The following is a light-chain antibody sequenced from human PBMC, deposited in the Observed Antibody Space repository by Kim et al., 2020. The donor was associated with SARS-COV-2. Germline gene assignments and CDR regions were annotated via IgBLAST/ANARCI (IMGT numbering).Light chain of an antibody. Sequence: ELTQPPSASGTPGQRVTISCSGSSSNIGSNNVVWYQQLPGAAPNLLIYSNNQRPSGIPDRFSGSRSGTSASLAISGLHSGDEADYYCAVWDDSLKQGVFGGGTQLTVL. CDR1: SSNIGSNN. V-gene: IGLV1-44*01. CDR2: SNN. J-gene: IGLJ3*02. CDR3: AVWDDSLKQGV.